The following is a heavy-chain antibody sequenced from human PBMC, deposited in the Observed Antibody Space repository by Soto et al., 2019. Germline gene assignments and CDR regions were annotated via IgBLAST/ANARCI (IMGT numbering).Heavy chain of an antibody. V-gene: IGHV1-18*01. CDR2: SVAGSVNT. CDR3: ARVAGRGSGSRYFDD. CDR1: GFTFSDFG. Sequence: QVQLVQSGAEVTKPGASVKVSCKTSGFTFSDFGITWVRQAPGQGLEWVGWSVAGSVNTVYARDFQGRVLVSTDSSTNTAYMERRSPTSDDTAIYFCARVAGRGSGSRYFDDWGHGPLVTVSS. D-gene: IGHD3-10*01. J-gene: IGHJ4*01.